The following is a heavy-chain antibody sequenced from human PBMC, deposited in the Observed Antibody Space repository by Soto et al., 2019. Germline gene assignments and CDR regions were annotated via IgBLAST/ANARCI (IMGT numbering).Heavy chain of an antibody. Sequence: QVQLVQSGAEEKKPGASVKVSCKASGYTFTSYAMHWVLQAPGQRLEWMGWINAGNGNTKYSQKFQGRVTITRDTSASTAYMELSSLRSEDTAVYYCARSIVVVTALDYWGQGTLGTVSS. J-gene: IGHJ4*02. D-gene: IGHD2-21*02. V-gene: IGHV1-3*05. CDR3: ARSIVVVTALDY. CDR2: INAGNGNT. CDR1: GYTFTSYA.